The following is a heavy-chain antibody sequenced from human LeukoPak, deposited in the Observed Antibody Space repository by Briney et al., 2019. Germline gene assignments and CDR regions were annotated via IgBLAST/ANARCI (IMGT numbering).Heavy chain of an antibody. J-gene: IGHJ3*02. D-gene: IGHD3-22*01. CDR1: GGSISSSSYY. Sequence: PSETLSLTCTVSGGSISSSSYYWGWIRQPPGKGLEWIGSIYYNGSTNYNPSLKSRVTISVDTSKNQFSLKLSSVTAADTAVYYCARVNRPPTYYYDSSGLPDAFDIWGQGTMVTVSS. CDR2: IYYNGST. V-gene: IGHV4-39*07. CDR3: ARVNRPPTYYYDSSGLPDAFDI.